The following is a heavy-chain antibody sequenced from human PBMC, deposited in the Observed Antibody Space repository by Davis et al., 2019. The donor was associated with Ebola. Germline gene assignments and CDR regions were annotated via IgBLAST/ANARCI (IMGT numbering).Heavy chain of an antibody. V-gene: IGHV3-48*02. CDR1: GFTFSSYT. CDR2: IGTRGDPT. Sequence: PGGSLRLSCAASGFTFSSYTMNWVRQAPGKGLEWVSYIGTRGDPTVYADSVKGRFTVSRDDANNSLFLLMNSLLDEDTAIYYCVRDYLFALDIWGQGTMVTVSS. CDR3: VRDYLFALDI. J-gene: IGHJ3*02.